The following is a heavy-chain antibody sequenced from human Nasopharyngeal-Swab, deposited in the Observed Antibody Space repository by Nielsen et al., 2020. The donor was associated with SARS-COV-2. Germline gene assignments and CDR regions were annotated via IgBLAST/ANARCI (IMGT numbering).Heavy chain of an antibody. Sequence: ASVKVSCKASGYTFTGYYMHWVRQAPGQGLEWMGRINPNSGGTNYAQKFQGRVTMTRDTSISTAYMELSRLRSDDPAVYYCARYYYDSSGYTYYFDYWGQGTLVTVSS. CDR1: GYTFTGYY. D-gene: IGHD3-22*01. J-gene: IGHJ4*01. CDR3: ARYYYDSSGYTYYFDY. CDR2: INPNSGGT. V-gene: IGHV1-2*06.